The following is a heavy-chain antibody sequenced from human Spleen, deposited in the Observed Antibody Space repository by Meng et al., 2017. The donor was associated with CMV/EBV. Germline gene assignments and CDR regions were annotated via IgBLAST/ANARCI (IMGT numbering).Heavy chain of an antibody. CDR3: ARVTRKHSSSYFDY. CDR1: GGSFSEFY. CDR2: INHSGST. V-gene: IGHV4-34*01. Sequence: SETLSLTCGVYGGSFSEFYWSWIRQPPGKGLEWIGEINHSGSTSYNPSLKSRVTISVDTSKNQFSLKLSSVTAADTAVYYCARVTRKHSSSYFDYWGQGTLVTVSS. J-gene: IGHJ4*02. D-gene: IGHD6-13*01.